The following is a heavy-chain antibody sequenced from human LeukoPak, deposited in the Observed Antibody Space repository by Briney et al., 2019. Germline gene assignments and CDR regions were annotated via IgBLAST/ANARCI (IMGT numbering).Heavy chain of an antibody. CDR2: IYYSGST. CDR1: GGSISSSSYY. J-gene: IGHJ3*02. V-gene: IGHV4-39*07. D-gene: IGHD1-26*01. Sequence: SETLSLTCIVSGGSISSSSYYWGWIRQPPGKGLEWIGSIYYSGSTYYNPSLKSRVTISVDTSKNQFSLKLSSVTAADTAVYYCARDRGEWELYAFDIWGQGTMVTVSS. CDR3: ARDRGEWELYAFDI.